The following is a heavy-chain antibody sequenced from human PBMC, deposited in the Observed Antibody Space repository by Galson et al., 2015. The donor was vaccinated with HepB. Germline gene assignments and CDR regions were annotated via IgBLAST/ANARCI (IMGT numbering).Heavy chain of an antibody. CDR3: AKAKGGIVVVTYFDY. V-gene: IGHV3-30*18. Sequence: SLRLSCAASGFTFSSYGMHWVRQAPGKGLEWVAVISYDGSNKYYADSVKGRFTISRDNSKNTLYLQMNSLRAEDTAVYYCAKAKGGIVVVTYFDYWGQGTLVTVSS. CDR1: GFTFSSYG. D-gene: IGHD3-22*01. CDR2: ISYDGSNK. J-gene: IGHJ4*02.